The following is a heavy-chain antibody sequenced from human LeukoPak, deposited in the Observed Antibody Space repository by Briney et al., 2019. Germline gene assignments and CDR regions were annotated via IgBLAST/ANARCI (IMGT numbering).Heavy chain of an antibody. CDR3: ASQTKGYCSGGSCYNGFDY. D-gene: IGHD2-15*01. Sequence: SVTLSLTCTVSGSSISSYYWSWIRQPPGKGLEWIGYIYYSGSTNYNPSLKSRVTISVDTSKNQFSLKLSSVTAADTAVYYCASQTKGYCSGGSCYNGFDYWGQGTLVTVSS. V-gene: IGHV4-59*08. CDR1: GSSISSYY. J-gene: IGHJ4*02. CDR2: IYYSGST.